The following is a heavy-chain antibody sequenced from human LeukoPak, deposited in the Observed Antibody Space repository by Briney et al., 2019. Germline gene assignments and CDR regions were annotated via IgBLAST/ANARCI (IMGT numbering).Heavy chain of an antibody. J-gene: IGHJ5*02. D-gene: IGHD3-22*01. CDR1: GYTFTSCG. CDR2: ISAYNGNT. CDR3: ARDRPYYYDSSGYAGLVDP. Sequence: AEVKVSCKSSGYTFTSCGFSLVRQAPGQGLGWMGWISAYNGNTNYAQKVPGRVTMTTDTSTSTVDMDLRSLRSDDTAVYYCARDRPYYYDSSGYAGLVDPWGQGTLVTVSS. V-gene: IGHV1-18*01.